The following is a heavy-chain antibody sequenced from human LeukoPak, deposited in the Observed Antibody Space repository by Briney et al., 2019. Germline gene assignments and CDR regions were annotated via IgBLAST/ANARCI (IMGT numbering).Heavy chain of an antibody. CDR1: GGTFSSYA. CDR2: SDPEDGEI. V-gene: IGHV1-24*01. Sequence: ASVKVSCKASGGTFSSYAISWVRQAPGKGLEWMGGSDPEDGEIIYAQNFQGRVTMTEDTSTDTAYMELISLKSEDTAVYYCVFLWVGELFTWFDPWGQGPLVTVSS. J-gene: IGHJ5*02. D-gene: IGHD3-10*01. CDR3: VFLWVGELFTWFDP.